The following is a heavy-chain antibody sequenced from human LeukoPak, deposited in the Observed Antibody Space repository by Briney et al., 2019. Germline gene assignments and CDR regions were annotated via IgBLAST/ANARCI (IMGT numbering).Heavy chain of an antibody. CDR2: MNPNSGNT. CDR1: GYTFTSYD. Sequence: ASVKVSCKASGYTFTSYDINWVRQATGQGLEWMGWMNPNSGNTGYAQKFQGRVIMTRNTSISTAYMELGSLRSEDTAVYYCARGFGRVVYCSSTSCDYGMDVWAQGTTVTVSS. D-gene: IGHD2-2*01. CDR3: ARGFGRVVYCSSTSCDYGMDV. J-gene: IGHJ6*02. V-gene: IGHV1-8*01.